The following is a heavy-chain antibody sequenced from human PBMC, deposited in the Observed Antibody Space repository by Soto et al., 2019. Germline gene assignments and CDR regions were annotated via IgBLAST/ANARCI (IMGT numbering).Heavy chain of an antibody. V-gene: IGHV1-46*01. D-gene: IGHD5-12*01. Sequence: QVQLVQSGAEVKKPGASVKVSCKASGYTFTSYYMHWVRQAPGQGLEWMGIINPSGGSTSYAQKFQGRVTMTMDTSASTVYMEVTSLRSEDTAVYYCARDGRDGYNVELNAEYFQHWGQGTLVTVSS. CDR2: INPSGGST. J-gene: IGHJ1*01. CDR3: ARDGRDGYNVELNAEYFQH. CDR1: GYTFTSYY.